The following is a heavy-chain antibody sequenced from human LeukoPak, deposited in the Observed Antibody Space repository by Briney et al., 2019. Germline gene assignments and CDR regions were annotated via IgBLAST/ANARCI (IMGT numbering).Heavy chain of an antibody. CDR2: IKQDGSEK. CDR1: GFTFDRYW. Sequence: PGGSLRLPCAASGFTFDRYWMSWVRQAPGKGLEWVANIKQDGSEKFYVDSVKGRFTISRDNGKSSLYLQMNSLRAEDTAVYHCARTYYYGSGSYTAAFDIWGQGTMVTVSS. CDR3: ARTYYYGSGSYTAAFDI. V-gene: IGHV3-7*04. J-gene: IGHJ3*02. D-gene: IGHD3-10*01.